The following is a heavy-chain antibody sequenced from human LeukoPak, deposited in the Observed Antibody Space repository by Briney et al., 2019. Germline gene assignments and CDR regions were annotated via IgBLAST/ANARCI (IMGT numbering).Heavy chain of an antibody. V-gene: IGHV3-23*01. CDR2: ISGGGGVT. J-gene: IGHJ4*02. CDR1: GFTFSNNW. D-gene: IGHD1-26*01. Sequence: PGGSLRLSCAASGFTFSNNWMTWVRQAPGKGLEWVSGISGGGGVTYYADSVKGRFTISRDNSKNTLYLQMNSLRGDDTARYYCTKASWEGVTTTYFDYWGQGTLVPVSS. CDR3: TKASWEGVTTTYFDY.